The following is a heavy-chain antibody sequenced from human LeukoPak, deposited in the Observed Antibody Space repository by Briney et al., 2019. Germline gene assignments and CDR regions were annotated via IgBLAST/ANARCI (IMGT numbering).Heavy chain of an antibody. Sequence: GASVKVSCKAFGYTFTSYFMHWVRQAPGQGLEWMGIISPISGSTTYAQKFQGRVTMTRNTSISTAYMELSSLRSEDTAVYYCARFMVRGVIITAPWYYYYYGMDVWGQGTTVTVSS. CDR2: ISPISGST. CDR3: ARFMVRGVIITAPWYYYYYGMDV. CDR1: GYTFTSYF. V-gene: IGHV1-46*01. D-gene: IGHD3-10*01. J-gene: IGHJ6*02.